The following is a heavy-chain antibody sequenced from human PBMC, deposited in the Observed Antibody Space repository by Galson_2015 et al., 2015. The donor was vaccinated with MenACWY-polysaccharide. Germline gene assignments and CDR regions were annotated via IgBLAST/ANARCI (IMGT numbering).Heavy chain of an antibody. CDR2: IKKDGSET. CDR3: ARGHCGMDV. J-gene: IGHJ6*02. V-gene: IGHV3-7*01. CDR1: GFTFSNYW. Sequence: SLRLSCAASGFTFSNYWMNWVRQAPGKGLEWVANIKKDGSETYYVDSVKGRFTISRDNALYLQMNSLRAEESAVYFCARGHCGMDVWGQGTTVTVSS.